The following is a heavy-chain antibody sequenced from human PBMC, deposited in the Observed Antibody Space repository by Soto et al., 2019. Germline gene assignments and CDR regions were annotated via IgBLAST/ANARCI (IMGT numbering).Heavy chain of an antibody. J-gene: IGHJ4*02. CDR1: GFTFSSYT. CDR3: AGMLITGSPRGSYLHY. Sequence: EVQLVESGGGLVKPGGSLRLSCAASGFTFSSYTMNWVRQAPGKGLEWVSSISSSSSYIYYADSVKGRFTISRDKAKNTLHRQMNGRTVEDTAVYYGAGMLITGSPRGSYLHYWGQGTLGTGPS. CDR2: ISSSSSYI. V-gene: IGHV3-21*01. D-gene: IGHD1-20*01.